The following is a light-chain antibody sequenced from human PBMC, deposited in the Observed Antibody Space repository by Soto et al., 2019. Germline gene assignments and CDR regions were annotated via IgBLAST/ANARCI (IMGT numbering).Light chain of an antibody. CDR3: QQYNSWPLT. CDR1: QNIKSN. Sequence: DIVMTQSPATLSVSPGERATLSCRASQNIKSNLAWYQQKPGQAPRLLIFGPSSRATGIPARFSGSGSGTEFTLTICSLQSEDFAVYYCQQYNSWPLTFGGGTKVEIK. V-gene: IGKV3-15*01. J-gene: IGKJ4*01. CDR2: GPS.